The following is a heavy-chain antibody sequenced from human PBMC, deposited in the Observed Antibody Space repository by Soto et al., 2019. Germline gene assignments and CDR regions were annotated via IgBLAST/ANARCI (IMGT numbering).Heavy chain of an antibody. V-gene: IGHV3-30-3*01. CDR3: AREFVDTAMAYYYYYGMDV. D-gene: IGHD5-18*01. Sequence: GGSLRLSCAASGFTFSSYAMHWVRQAPGKGLEWVAVISYDGSNKYYADSVKGRFTISRDNSKNTLYLQMNSLRAEDTAVYYCAREFVDTAMAYYYYYGMDVWGQGTTVTVSS. CDR2: ISYDGSNK. CDR1: GFTFSSYA. J-gene: IGHJ6*02.